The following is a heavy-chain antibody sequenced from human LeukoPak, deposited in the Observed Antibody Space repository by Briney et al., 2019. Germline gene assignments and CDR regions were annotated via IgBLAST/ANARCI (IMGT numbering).Heavy chain of an antibody. J-gene: IGHJ4*02. D-gene: IGHD2-8*02. CDR1: GFTFTNYA. V-gene: IGHV3-23*01. Sequence: GGSLSLSCAASGFTFTNYAMSWVRPPPGGGLEWVSNISPGGSTNYADSVKGRFTISRDNYKNTMYLQMNSLRAEDTAVYYCAKRSGAGGPFDYWGQGILVTVSS. CDR2: ISPGGST. CDR3: AKRSGAGGPFDY.